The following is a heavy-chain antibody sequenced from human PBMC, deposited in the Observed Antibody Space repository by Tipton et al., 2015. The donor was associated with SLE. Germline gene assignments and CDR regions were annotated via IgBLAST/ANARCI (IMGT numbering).Heavy chain of an antibody. CDR3: GIEGATMDWFVP. V-gene: IGHV1-18*01. J-gene: IGHJ5*02. Sequence: QLVQSGAEVKRPGASVKVSCKASGYTFTSYGISWVRQAPGQGLEWMGWISAYNGNINYAQKLQGIVTMTTDTSTSTAYMELRSVRADDTAVYYCGIEGATMDWFVPWGQGTLVTVSS. CDR1: GYTFTSYG. D-gene: IGHD1-26*01. CDR2: ISAYNGNI.